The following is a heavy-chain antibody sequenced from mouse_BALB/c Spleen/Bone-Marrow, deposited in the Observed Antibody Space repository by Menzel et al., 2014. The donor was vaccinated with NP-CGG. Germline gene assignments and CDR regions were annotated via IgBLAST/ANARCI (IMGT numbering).Heavy chain of an antibody. CDR3: ARGWFPYAMDY. CDR1: GYTFTSYI. D-gene: IGHD2-3*01. Sequence: EVQLQQSGPELVKPGASVKMSCKASGYTFTSYIMHWVKQKPGQGLEWIGYINPYNDGTKYNEKFKGKATLTSDKSSSTAYMELSSLTSEDSAVYYCARGWFPYAMDYWGQGTSVTVSS. V-gene: IGHV1-14*01. CDR2: INPYNDGT. J-gene: IGHJ4*01.